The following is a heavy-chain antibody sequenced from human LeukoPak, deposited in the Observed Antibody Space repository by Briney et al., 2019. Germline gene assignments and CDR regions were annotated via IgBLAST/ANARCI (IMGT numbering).Heavy chain of an antibody. J-gene: IGHJ4*02. D-gene: IGHD3-22*01. Sequence: SETLSLTCAVYGGSFSGYHWSWIRQPPGKGLEWIGEINHSGSTNYNPSLKSRVTISVDTSKNQFSLKLSSVTAADTAVYYCARGRSMIVVVTDFDYWGQGTLVTVSS. CDR1: GGSFSGYH. V-gene: IGHV4-34*01. CDR2: INHSGST. CDR3: ARGRSMIVVVTDFDY.